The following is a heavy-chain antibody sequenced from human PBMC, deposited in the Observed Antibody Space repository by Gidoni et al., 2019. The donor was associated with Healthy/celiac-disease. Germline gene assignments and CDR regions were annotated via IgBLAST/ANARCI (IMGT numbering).Heavy chain of an antibody. J-gene: IGHJ6*02. CDR2: ISYDGSNK. D-gene: IGHD2-15*01. Sequence: QVQLVESGGGVVQPGRSLRLSCAASGFTFSSYGMHWVRPAPGKGLEWVAVISYDGSNKYYADSVKGRFTISRDNSKNTLYLQMNSLRAEDTAVYYCAKDQGGGYCSGGSCYPYYYYGMDVWGQGTTVTVSS. CDR1: GFTFSSYG. CDR3: AKDQGGGYCSGGSCYPYYYYGMDV. V-gene: IGHV3-30*18.